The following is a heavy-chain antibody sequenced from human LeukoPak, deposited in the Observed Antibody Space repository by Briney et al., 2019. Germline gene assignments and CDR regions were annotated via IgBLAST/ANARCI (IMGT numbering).Heavy chain of an antibody. CDR3: ARVSGWYAYYYYMDV. J-gene: IGHJ6*03. CDR2: ISSSSSTI. D-gene: IGHD6-19*01. Sequence: PGGSLRLSCAASGFTFSSYNMNWVRQAPGKGPEWASYISSSSSTIYYADSVKGRFTISRDNAKNSLYLQMNSLRAEDTAVYYCARVSGWYAYYYYMDVWGKGTTVTVSS. CDR1: GFTFSSYN. V-gene: IGHV3-48*01.